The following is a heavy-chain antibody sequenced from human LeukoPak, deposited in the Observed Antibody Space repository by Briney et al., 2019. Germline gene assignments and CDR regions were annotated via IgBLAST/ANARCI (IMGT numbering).Heavy chain of an antibody. CDR1: GFTFSDYY. Sequence: GGSLRLSCAASGFTFSDYYMSWIRQAPGKRLEWVSYISSSGSTIYYADSVKGRFTISRDNAKNSLYLQMNSLRAEDTAVYYCARMHHYYGSGRRWFDPWGQGTLVTVSS. V-gene: IGHV3-11*04. D-gene: IGHD3-10*01. CDR2: ISSSGSTI. CDR3: ARMHHYYGSGRRWFDP. J-gene: IGHJ5*02.